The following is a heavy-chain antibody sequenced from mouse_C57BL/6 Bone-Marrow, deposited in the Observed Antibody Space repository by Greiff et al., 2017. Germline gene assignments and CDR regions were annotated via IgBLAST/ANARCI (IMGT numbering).Heavy chain of an antibody. D-gene: IGHD2-5*01. CDR3: ARGGDYSNLFAY. V-gene: IGHV1-61*01. Sequence: QVHVKQSGAELVRPGSSVKLSCKASGYTFTSSWMDWVKQRPGQGLEWIGNIYPSDSETHYNQKFKDKATLTVDNSSSTAYMQLSSLTSEDSAVDYCARGGDYSNLFAYWGQGTLVTVSA. CDR2: IYPSDSET. J-gene: IGHJ3*01. CDR1: GYTFTSSW.